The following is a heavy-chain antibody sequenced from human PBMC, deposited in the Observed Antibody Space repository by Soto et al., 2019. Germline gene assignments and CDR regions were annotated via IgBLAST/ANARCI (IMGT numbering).Heavy chain of an antibody. CDR3: ATGPPIWFGELLPDIYFDY. Sequence: GASVKVSCKASVYIFTSYAMHWVRQAPGQRLEWMGWINAGNGNTKYSQKFQGRVTITRDTSASTAYMELSSLRSEDTAVYYCATGPPIWFGELLPDIYFDYWGQGTLVTVSS. V-gene: IGHV1-3*01. J-gene: IGHJ4*02. D-gene: IGHD3-10*01. CDR2: INAGNGNT. CDR1: VYIFTSYA.